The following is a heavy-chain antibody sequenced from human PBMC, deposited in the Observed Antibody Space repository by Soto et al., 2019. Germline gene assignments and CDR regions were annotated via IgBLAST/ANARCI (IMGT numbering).Heavy chain of an antibody. CDR1: GYTFTSYY. D-gene: IGHD2-2*02. V-gene: IGHV1-46*01. CDR3: ARRGQYCSSTSCYTDGMDV. J-gene: IGHJ6*02. Sequence: ASVKVSCKASGYTFTSYYMHWVRQAPGQGLEWMGIINPSGGSTSYAQKFQGRVTMTRDTSTSTVYMELSSLRSEDTAVYCCARRGQYCSSTSCYTDGMDVWGQGTTVTVSS. CDR2: INPSGGST.